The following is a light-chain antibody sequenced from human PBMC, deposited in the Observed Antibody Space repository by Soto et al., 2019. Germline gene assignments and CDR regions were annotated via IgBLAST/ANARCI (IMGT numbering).Light chain of an antibody. Sequence: QSALTQPASVSGSPGQSITISCTGTNSDVGGYNYVSWYQQHPGKAPELMIYEVSHRPSRVSNRFSGSKSDNTASLTIFGLQAEDEADYYCSSYTSISTLYVFGTGTKVTVL. CDR2: EVS. V-gene: IGLV2-14*01. CDR1: NSDVGGYNY. J-gene: IGLJ1*01. CDR3: SSYTSISTLYV.